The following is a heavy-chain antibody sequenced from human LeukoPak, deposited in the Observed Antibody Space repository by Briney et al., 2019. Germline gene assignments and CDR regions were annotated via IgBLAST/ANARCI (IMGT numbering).Heavy chain of an antibody. V-gene: IGHV1-69*13. J-gene: IGHJ6*02. CDR1: GGTFSSYA. CDR3: AREGVVYYGMDV. Sequence: ASVKVSCKASGGTFSSYAISWVRQAPGQGLEWMGGIIPIFGTANYAQKFQGRVTITADESTSTAYMELSSLRSEDTAVYYCAREGVVYYGMDVWGQGTTVTVSS. CDR2: IIPIFGTA. D-gene: IGHD2-21*01.